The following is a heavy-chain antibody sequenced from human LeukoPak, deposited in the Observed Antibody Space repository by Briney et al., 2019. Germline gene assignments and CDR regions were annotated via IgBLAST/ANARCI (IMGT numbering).Heavy chain of an antibody. CDR1: GYTLTELS. Sequence: ASVKVSCKVSGYTLTELSMHWVRHAPGKGLEWMGGFDPDDGETIYAQKFQGRVTVTEDTSTDTAYMELSSLTSEDTAVYYCATDFRPLRYFDWLFHPSFDYWGQGTLVTVSS. CDR3: ATDFRPLRYFDWLFHPSFDY. V-gene: IGHV1-24*01. D-gene: IGHD3-9*01. J-gene: IGHJ4*02. CDR2: FDPDDGET.